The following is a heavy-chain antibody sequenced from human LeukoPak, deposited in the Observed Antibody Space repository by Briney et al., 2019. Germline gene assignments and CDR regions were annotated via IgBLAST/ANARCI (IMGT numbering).Heavy chain of an antibody. J-gene: IGHJ6*02. D-gene: IGHD2-15*01. CDR3: ARDRRDCSGGSCNYGMDV. V-gene: IGHV3-21*01. CDR1: GFTFSSYS. CDR2: ISSSSSYI. Sequence: PGGSLRLSCAASGFTFSSYSMNWVRQAPGKGLEWVSSISSSSSYIYYADSVKGRFTISRDNAKNSLYLQMNSLRAEDTAVYYCARDRRDCSGGSCNYGMDVWGQGTTVTVSS.